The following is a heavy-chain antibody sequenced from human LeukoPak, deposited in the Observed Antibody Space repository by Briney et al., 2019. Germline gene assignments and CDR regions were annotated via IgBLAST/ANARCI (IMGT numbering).Heavy chain of an antibody. D-gene: IGHD2-2*01. V-gene: IGHV3-30*18. CDR3: AKGAIGFDS. CDR1: GFTFSNFG. J-gene: IGHJ4*02. CDR2: ISYDVGNK. Sequence: GGSLRLSCAASGFTFSNFGMHWDRQAPGKGLEWVAVISYDVGNKYYAGSVKGRFTISRDNSKNTLYLQMNSLRAEDTALYYCAKGAIGFDSWGQGILVTVSS.